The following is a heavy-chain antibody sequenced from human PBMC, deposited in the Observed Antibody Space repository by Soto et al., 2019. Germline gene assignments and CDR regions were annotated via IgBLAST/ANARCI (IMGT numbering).Heavy chain of an antibody. J-gene: IGHJ6*02. CDR1: GYSFTSYW. D-gene: IGHD3-10*01. Sequence: GESLKISCKGSGYSFTSYWINWVRQMPGKGLEWMGRIDPSDSYTNYSPSFQGHVTISADKSISTAYLQWSSLKASDTAMYYCAGLPYGWIYYYYYGRAFGGQGTTATVS. CDR2: IDPSDSYT. V-gene: IGHV5-10-1*01. CDR3: AGLPYGWIYYYYYGRAF.